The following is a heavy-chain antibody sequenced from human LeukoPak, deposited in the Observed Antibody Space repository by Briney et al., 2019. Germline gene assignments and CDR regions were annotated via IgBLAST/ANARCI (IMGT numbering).Heavy chain of an antibody. J-gene: IGHJ6*02. CDR3: ATVNLRRGSYYYYYYGMDV. CDR2: FDPEGGET. D-gene: IGHD1-26*01. Sequence: ASVKVSCKVSGYTLTELSMHWVRQAPGKGLEWMGGFDPEGGETIYAQKFQGRVTMTEDTSTDTAYMELSSLRSEDTAVYYCATVNLRRGSYYYYYYGMDVWGQGTTVTVSS. V-gene: IGHV1-24*01. CDR1: GYTLTELS.